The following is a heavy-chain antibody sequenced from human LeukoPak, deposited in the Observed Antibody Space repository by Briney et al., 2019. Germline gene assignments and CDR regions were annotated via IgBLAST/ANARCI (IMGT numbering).Heavy chain of an antibody. CDR1: GFTFSSYA. D-gene: IGHD3-22*01. CDR2: ISNNGRNK. V-gene: IGHV3-30*04. CDR3: TRDLTGHYSIDY. J-gene: IGHJ4*02. Sequence: QTGGSLRLSCAASGFTFSSYAIHWVRQAPGKGLEWVAFISNNGRNKDYADSMKGRFTISRDNSKNTLYLQVNSLRPDDTAIYYCTRDLTGHYSIDYWGQGTLVTVSS.